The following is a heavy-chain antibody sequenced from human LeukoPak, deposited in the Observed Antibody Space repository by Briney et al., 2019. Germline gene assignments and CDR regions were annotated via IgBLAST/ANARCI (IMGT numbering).Heavy chain of an antibody. CDR1: GGSISSSSYY. CDR2: IYYSGST. CDR3: ARANTMVRDSPLDY. Sequence: PSETLSLTCTVSGGSISSSSYYWGWIRQPPGKGLEWIGSIYYSGSTYYNPSLKSRVTISVDTSKNQFSLKLSSVTAADTAVYYCARANTMVRDSPLDYWGQGTLVTVSS. D-gene: IGHD3-10*01. V-gene: IGHV4-39*07. J-gene: IGHJ4*02.